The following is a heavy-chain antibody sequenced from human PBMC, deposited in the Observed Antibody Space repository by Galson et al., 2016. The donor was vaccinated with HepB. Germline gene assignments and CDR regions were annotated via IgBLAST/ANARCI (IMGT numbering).Heavy chain of an antibody. CDR3: SSRDFTHYVVDS. CDR1: GFIFSGSV. D-gene: IGHD3-16*01. Sequence: SLRLSCAGSGFIFSGSVMHWVRQASGKGLEWVGRIRSKTHSSATAYATSVEGRFTISRDDSKNTTYLLMNSLKTEDTAVYYCSSRDFTHYVVDSWGLGTLVIVSS. J-gene: IGHJ4*02. V-gene: IGHV3-73*01. CDR2: IRSKTHSSAT.